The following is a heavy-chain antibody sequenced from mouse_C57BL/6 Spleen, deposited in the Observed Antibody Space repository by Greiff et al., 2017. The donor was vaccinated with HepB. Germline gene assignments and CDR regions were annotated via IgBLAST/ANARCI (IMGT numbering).Heavy chain of an antibody. CDR3: ARDGDGFAY. CDR2: ISDGGSYT. Sequence: EVKLMESGGGLVKPGGSLKLSCAASGFTFSSYAMSWVRQTPEKRLEWVATISDGGSYTYYPDNVKGRFTISRNNAKNTQYLQMSHLKSEDTAMYYCARDGDGFAYWGQGALVTVSA. V-gene: IGHV5-4*03. D-gene: IGHD3-3*01. J-gene: IGHJ3*01. CDR1: GFTFSSYA.